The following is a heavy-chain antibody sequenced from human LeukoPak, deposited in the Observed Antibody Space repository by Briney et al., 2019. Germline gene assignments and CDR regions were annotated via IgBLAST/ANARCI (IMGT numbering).Heavy chain of an antibody. CDR2: INHSGST. V-gene: IGHV4-34*01. J-gene: IGHJ4*02. D-gene: IGHD6-13*01. CDR3: ARGGQQLVKFDY. Sequence: SETLSLTCAVYGGSFSGYYWSWIRQPPGKGLEWIGEINHSGSTNYNPSLESRVTISVDTSKNQFSLKLSSVTAADTAVYYCARGGQQLVKFDYWGQGTLVTVSS. CDR1: GGSFSGYY.